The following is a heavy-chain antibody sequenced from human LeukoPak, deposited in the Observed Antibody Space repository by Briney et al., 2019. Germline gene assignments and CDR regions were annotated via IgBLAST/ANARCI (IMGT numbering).Heavy chain of an antibody. CDR2: IYYSGST. D-gene: IGHD3-9*01. V-gene: IGHV4-39*01. CDR3: ARHPAGYYDILTGYYDLAPADY. Sequence: PSETLSLTCTVSGGSISSSSYYWGWIRQPPGKGLEWIGSIYYSGSTYYNPSLKSRVTISVDTSKNQFSLKLSSVTAADTAVYYCARHPAGYYDILTGYYDLAPADYWGQGTLVTVSS. J-gene: IGHJ4*02. CDR1: GGSISSSSYY.